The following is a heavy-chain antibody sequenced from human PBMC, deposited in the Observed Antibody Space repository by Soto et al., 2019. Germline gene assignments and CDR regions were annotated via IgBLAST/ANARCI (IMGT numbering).Heavy chain of an antibody. CDR1: GGSFSGYY. CDR2: INHSGST. J-gene: IGHJ4*02. D-gene: IGHD3-22*01. Sequence: PSETLSLTCAVYGGSFSGYYWSWIRQPPGKGLEWIGEINHSGSTNYNPSLKSRVTISVDTSKNQFSLKLSSVTAADTAVYYCARVKQGYYDSSGYYTHWGQRTLVTVSS. CDR3: ARVKQGYYDSSGYYTH. V-gene: IGHV4-34*01.